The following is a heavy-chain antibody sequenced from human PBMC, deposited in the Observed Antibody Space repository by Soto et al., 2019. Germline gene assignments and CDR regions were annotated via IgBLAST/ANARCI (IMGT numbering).Heavy chain of an antibody. CDR3: ARTGHLFDY. V-gene: IGHV4-34*01. CDR1: GGSFSDYY. Sequence: SETLSLTCAVHGGSFSDYYWSWIRQPPGKGLEWIGEINYSGRTNYNLSLKSRVTISVDTSKNQFSLKLSSMTAADTAVYSCARTGHLFDYWGQGISVTVSS. J-gene: IGHJ4*02. CDR2: INYSGRT.